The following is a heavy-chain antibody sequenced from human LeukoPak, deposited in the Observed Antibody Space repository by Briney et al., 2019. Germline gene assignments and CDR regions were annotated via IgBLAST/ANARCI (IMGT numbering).Heavy chain of an antibody. V-gene: IGHV3-23*01. Sequence: GGSLRLSCAVSGFTFSNYAMSWVRQAPGKGLEWVSAISGSGGSTYSADSVKGRFTISRDNSKNTLYLQMNRLRAEDTGVYYCAKLPVIAVAGGFDSWGQGTLVTVSS. CDR2: ISGSGGST. J-gene: IGHJ4*02. D-gene: IGHD6-19*01. CDR1: GFTFSNYA. CDR3: AKLPVIAVAGGFDS.